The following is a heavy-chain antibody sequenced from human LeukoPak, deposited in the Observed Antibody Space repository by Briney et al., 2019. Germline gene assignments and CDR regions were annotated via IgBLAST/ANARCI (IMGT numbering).Heavy chain of an antibody. CDR2: IYYSGST. D-gene: IGHD3-22*01. J-gene: IGHJ4*02. Sequence: PSETLSLTCTVSGGSISSYYWSWIRQPPGKGLEWIGYIYYSGSTNYNPSLKSRVTISVDTPKNQFSLKLSSVTAADTAVYYCARLYYDSSGYRGFGYWGQGTLVTVSS. V-gene: IGHV4-59*08. CDR3: ARLYYDSSGYRGFGY. CDR1: GGSISSYY.